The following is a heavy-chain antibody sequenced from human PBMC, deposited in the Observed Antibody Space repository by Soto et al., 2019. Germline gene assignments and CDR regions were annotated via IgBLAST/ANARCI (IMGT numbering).Heavy chain of an antibody. CDR2: ISYDGRNK. D-gene: IGHD2-15*01. CDR3: ANGGGADDAFDI. Sequence: QVQLVESGGGVVQPGRSLSLSCAASGFTFSRYGMHWVRQAPGKGREWVAVISYDGRNKYYADSVKGRFTISRDNSKNPLYLQRNSLKAEVTAVYYYANGGGADDAFDIWGQGTMVTVSS. J-gene: IGHJ3*02. V-gene: IGHV3-30*18. CDR1: GFTFSRYG.